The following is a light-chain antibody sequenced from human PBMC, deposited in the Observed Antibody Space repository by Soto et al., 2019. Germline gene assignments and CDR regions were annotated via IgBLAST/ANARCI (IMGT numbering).Light chain of an antibody. J-gene: IGKJ4*01. V-gene: IGKV3-20*01. CDR1: QSVSSTY. CDR2: CAS. CDR3: QQYERPPTT. Sequence: EIVLTQSPGTLSLSPGERATLSCRASQSVSSTYLAWYQQKPGQAPSLLIYCASRRATGIPDRFSGSGSGTDFTLTISRLEPEAFAVYYCQQYERPPTTFGGETKVETK.